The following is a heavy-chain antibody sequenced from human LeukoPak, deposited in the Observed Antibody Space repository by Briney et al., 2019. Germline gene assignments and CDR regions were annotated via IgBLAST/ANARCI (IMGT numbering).Heavy chain of an antibody. V-gene: IGHV4-59*08. CDR1: GGSISSYY. J-gene: IGHJ1*01. Sequence: SETLSLTCTVSGGSISSYYWSWIRQPPGKGLEWIWYIYYSGSTNYNPSLKSRVTISVDTSKNQFSLKLSSVTAADTAVYYCARHYVGRGSFLRGYFQHWGQGTLVTVSS. CDR2: IYYSGST. CDR3: ARHYVGRGSFLRGYFQH. D-gene: IGHD1-26*01.